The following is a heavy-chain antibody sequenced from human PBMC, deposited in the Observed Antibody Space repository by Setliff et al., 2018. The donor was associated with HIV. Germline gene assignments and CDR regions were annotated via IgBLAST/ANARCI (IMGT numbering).Heavy chain of an antibody. CDR3: ARGRGRYYDSRSYLAY. J-gene: IGHJ4*02. CDR1: GGTFNNYA. D-gene: IGHD3-22*01. Sequence: SVKVSCKASGGTFNNYAISWVRQAPGQGLEWMGGIIPIFRTVNYAQKFQGRVTITVDKSTSTAYMEVRSLRSEDTAIYYCARGRGRYYDSRSYLAYWGQGTLVTVSS. CDR2: IIPIFRTV. V-gene: IGHV1-69*06.